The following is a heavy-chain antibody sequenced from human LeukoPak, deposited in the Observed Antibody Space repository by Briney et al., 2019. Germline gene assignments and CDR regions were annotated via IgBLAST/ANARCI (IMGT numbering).Heavy chain of an antibody. D-gene: IGHD3-22*01. CDR2: IIPIFGTA. CDR3: ASYPYDSSGYFFDY. Sequence: ASVKVSCKASGGTFSSYAISWVRQAPGQGLEWEGGIIPIFGTANYAQKFQGRVTITADESTSTAYMELSSLRSEDTAVYYCASYPYDSSGYFFDYWGQGTLVTVSS. CDR1: GGTFSSYA. V-gene: IGHV1-69*13. J-gene: IGHJ4*02.